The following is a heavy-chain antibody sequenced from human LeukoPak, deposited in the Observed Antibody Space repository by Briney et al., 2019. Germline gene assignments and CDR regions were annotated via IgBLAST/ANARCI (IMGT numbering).Heavy chain of an antibody. CDR3: ARRKLLRYFDWSRSYYFDY. D-gene: IGHD3-9*01. J-gene: IGHJ4*02. CDR2: IYYSGST. Sequence: PSETLSLTCTVSGGSISSYYWSWIRQPPGKGLEWIGYIYYSGSTNYNPSLKSRVTISVDTSKNQFSLKLSSVTAADTAVYYCARRKLLRYFDWSRSYYFDYWGQGTLVTVSS. V-gene: IGHV4-59*12. CDR1: GGSISSYY.